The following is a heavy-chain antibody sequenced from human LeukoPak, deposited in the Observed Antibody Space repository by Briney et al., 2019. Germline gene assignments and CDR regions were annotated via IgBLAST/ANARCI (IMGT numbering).Heavy chain of an antibody. Sequence: ASVKVSCKVSGYTLTGLSMHWVRQAPGKGLEWMGGFDPEDGETIYAQKFQGRVTMTEDTSTDTAYMELSSLRSEDTAVYYCATFNASIAARPVDYYYYMDVWGEGTTVTVSS. CDR3: ATFNASIAARPVDYYYYMDV. D-gene: IGHD6-6*01. V-gene: IGHV1-24*01. CDR1: GYTLTGLS. J-gene: IGHJ6*03. CDR2: FDPEDGET.